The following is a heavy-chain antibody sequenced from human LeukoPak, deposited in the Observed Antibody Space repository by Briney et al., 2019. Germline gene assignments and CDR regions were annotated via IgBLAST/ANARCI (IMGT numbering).Heavy chain of an antibody. CDR2: FDPEDGES. Sequence: ASVKVSCKVSGYTLTELSMHWVRQAPGKGREWMGGFDPEDGESIYAQKFQGRVTMTEDTSTDTAYMELSSLRSEDTAVYYCATCLPSSGSYYYFDYWGQGTLVTVSS. CDR3: ATCLPSSGSYYYFDY. V-gene: IGHV1-24*01. CDR1: GYTLTELS. J-gene: IGHJ4*02. D-gene: IGHD1-26*01.